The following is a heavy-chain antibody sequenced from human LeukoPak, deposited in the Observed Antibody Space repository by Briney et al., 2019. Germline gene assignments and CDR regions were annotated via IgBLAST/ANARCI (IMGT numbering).Heavy chain of an antibody. CDR2: IRYDGSNK. J-gene: IGHJ6*03. D-gene: IGHD6-6*01. CDR3: AKDVGSIAARRGEADYYYYYMDV. V-gene: IGHV3-30*02. Sequence: GGSLRLSCAASGFTFSSYGTHWVRQAPGKGLEWGAFIRYDGSNKYYADSVKGRFTISRDNSKNTLYLQMNSLRAEDTAVYYCAKDVGSIAARRGEADYYYYYMDVWGKGTTVTVSS. CDR1: GFTFSSYG.